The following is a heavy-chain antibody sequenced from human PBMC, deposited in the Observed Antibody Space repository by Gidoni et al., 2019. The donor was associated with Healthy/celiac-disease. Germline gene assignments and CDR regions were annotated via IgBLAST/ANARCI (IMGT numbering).Heavy chain of an antibody. Sequence: QVQLVQSGAEVKKPGSSVKVSCKASGGTCSSYAISWVRQAPGQGLEWMGGIIPIFGTANYAQKFQGRVTITADKSTSTAYMELSSLRSEDTAAYYCASTSIAARRSYYGMDVWGQGTTVTVSS. D-gene: IGHD6-6*01. V-gene: IGHV1-69*06. CDR1: GGTCSSYA. J-gene: IGHJ6*02. CDR3: ASTSIAARRSYYGMDV. CDR2: IIPIFGTA.